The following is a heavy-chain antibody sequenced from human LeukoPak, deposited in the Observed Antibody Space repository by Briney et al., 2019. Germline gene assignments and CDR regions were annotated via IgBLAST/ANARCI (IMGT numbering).Heavy chain of an antibody. Sequence: SETLSLTCAVYGGSFSGYYWSWIRQPPGKGLEWIGEIDHSGSTNYNPSLKSRVTISVDTSKNLFSLKVSSVTAADTAVYYCARGRSNYYGMDVWGQGTTVTVSS. J-gene: IGHJ6*02. CDR1: GGSFSGYY. CDR3: ARGRSNYYGMDV. D-gene: IGHD1-26*01. CDR2: IDHSGST. V-gene: IGHV4-34*01.